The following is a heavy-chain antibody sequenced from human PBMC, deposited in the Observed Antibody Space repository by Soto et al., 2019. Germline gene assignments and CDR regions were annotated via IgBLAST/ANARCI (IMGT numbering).Heavy chain of an antibody. Sequence: HPGGSLRLSCAASGFTFSSYGMHWVRQAPGKGLEWVAVIWYDGSNKYYADSVKGRFTISRDNSKNTLYLQMNSLRAEDTSLYYCAKGRSYYYYYGVDVWGQGTTVTVSS. V-gene: IGHV3-33*06. J-gene: IGHJ6*02. CDR1: GFTFSSYG. CDR2: IWYDGSNK. CDR3: AKGRSYYYYYGVDV.